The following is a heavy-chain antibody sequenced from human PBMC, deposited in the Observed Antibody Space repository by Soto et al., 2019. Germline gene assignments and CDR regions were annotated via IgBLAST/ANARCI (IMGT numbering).Heavy chain of an antibody. Sequence: ASVKVSCKASGYTFTGYYMHWVRQAPGQGLEWMGWINPNSGGTNYAQKFQGRVTMTRDTSISTAYMELSRLRSDDTAVYYCAREINGDGYNYDYWGQGTLVTVSS. CDR1: GYTFTGYY. V-gene: IGHV1-2*02. D-gene: IGHD5-12*01. J-gene: IGHJ4*02. CDR3: AREINGDGYNYDY. CDR2: INPNSGGT.